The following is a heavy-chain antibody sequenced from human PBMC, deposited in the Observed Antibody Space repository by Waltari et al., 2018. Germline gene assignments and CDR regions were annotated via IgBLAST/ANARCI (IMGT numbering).Heavy chain of an antibody. CDR1: GASMSRYY. V-gene: IGHV4-59*01. D-gene: IGHD2-2*02. CDR2: VFYTGKT. Sequence: QVQLQESGPGLVKPSETLALTCTVSGASMSRYYWNWIRQAPGKGLEWIGYVFYTGKTLYNPSLKSLVTILVDTSKNQFSLELNSVTAADTAVYFCARLRREYLYEGLDVWGQGTAVSVSS. CDR3: ARLRREYLYEGLDV. J-gene: IGHJ6*02.